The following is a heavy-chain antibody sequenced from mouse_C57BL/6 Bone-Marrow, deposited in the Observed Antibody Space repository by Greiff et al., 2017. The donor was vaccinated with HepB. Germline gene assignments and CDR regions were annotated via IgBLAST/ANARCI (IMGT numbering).Heavy chain of an antibody. D-gene: IGHD1-1*01. CDR1: GFNIKDDY. Sequence: EVKLLESGAELVRPGASVKLSCTASGFNIKDDYMHWVKQRPEQGLEWIGWIDPENGDTEYASKFQGKATITADTSSNTAYLQLSSLTPEDTAVYYCTTYPYYYGSSYGYFDVWGTGTTVTVSS. V-gene: IGHV14-4*01. CDR3: TTYPYYYGSSYGYFDV. J-gene: IGHJ1*03. CDR2: IDPENGDT.